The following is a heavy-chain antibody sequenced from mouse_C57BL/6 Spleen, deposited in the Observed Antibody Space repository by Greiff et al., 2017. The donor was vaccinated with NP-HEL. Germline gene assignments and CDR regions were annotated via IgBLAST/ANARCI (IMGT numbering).Heavy chain of an antibody. J-gene: IGHJ1*03. V-gene: IGHV2-6-1*01. CDR3: ARHSPCGSSHYWDFDV. D-gene: IGHD1-1*01. Sequence: QVQLQQSGPGLVAPSQSLSITCTVSGFSLTSYGVHWVRQPPGKGLEWLVVIWSDGSTTYNSALKSRLNISKDNSKSQVFFKMNSLQTDDTAMYYCARHSPCGSSHYWDFDVWGTGTTVTVSS. CDR2: IWSDGST. CDR1: GFSLTSYG.